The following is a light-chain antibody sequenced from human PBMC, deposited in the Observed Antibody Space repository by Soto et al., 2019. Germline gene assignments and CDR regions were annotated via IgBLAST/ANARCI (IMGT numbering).Light chain of an antibody. CDR1: QGISSY. V-gene: IGKV1-9*01. J-gene: IGKJ4*01. CDR2: AAS. CDR3: QQLNSYPLT. Sequence: IKLTQSPSSMSASVGDRVTITCRASQGISSYLAWYQQKPGKAPKLLIYAASTLQSGVPSRFSGSGSGTDFTLTISRLQTEDFATYYCQQLNSYPLTFGGGTKVDIK.